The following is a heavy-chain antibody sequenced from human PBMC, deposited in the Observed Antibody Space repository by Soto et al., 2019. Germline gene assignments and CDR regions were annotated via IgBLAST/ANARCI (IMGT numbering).Heavy chain of an antibody. D-gene: IGHD3-3*01. CDR2: ITGNSTYI. CDR3: ARDSLFNDFWSGYSP. CDR1: GFTFSKYT. Sequence: PGGSLRLSCAASGFTFSKYTMNWVRQAPGKGLEWVSSITGNSTYIYYADSLKGRLTISRXXXXXXXXXXLNSLRAEDTAVYYCARDSLFNDFWSGYSPWGQGTLVTVSS. J-gene: IGHJ5*02. V-gene: IGHV3-21*01.